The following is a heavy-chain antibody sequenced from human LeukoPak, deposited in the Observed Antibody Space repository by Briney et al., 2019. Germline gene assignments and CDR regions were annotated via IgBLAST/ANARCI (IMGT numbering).Heavy chain of an antibody. V-gene: IGHV3-33*06. Sequence: GGSLRLSCAASGFTFSSYGMHWVRQAPGKGLEWVAVIWYDGSNKYYADSVKGRFTISRDNSKNTLYLQMNSLRAEDTAVYYCAKDNWNYVTSDFDYWGQGTLVTVSS. CDR2: IWYDGSNK. D-gene: IGHD1-7*01. J-gene: IGHJ4*02. CDR1: GFTFSSYG. CDR3: AKDNWNYVTSDFDY.